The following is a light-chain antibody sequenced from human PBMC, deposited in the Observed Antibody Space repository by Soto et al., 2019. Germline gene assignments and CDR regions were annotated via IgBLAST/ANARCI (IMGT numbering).Light chain of an antibody. CDR3: QQYTNTNNPWM. CDR2: DAS. Sequence: DIQVTQSPPTLSASVGDRVTITCRASQTISTWMAWYQQKPGKAPKLLVYDASTLQSGVASRFSGSGSGTEFTLIISGLQPDDSATYYCQQYTNTNNPWMFGQGTKVDLK. V-gene: IGKV1-5*01. CDR1: QTISTW. J-gene: IGKJ1*01.